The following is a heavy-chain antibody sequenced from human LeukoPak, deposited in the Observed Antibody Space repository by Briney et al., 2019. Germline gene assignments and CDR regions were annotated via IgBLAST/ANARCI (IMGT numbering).Heavy chain of an antibody. J-gene: IGHJ3*02. CDR1: GDSVSSNSVA. Sequence: SQTLSLTCAISGDSVSSNSVAWNWIRQSPSRGLEWLGRTYYRSGWNNDYAVSVESRITIKPDTSKNQFSLHLNSVTPEDTAVYYCVRSGGPNNGFDIWGQGTMVTVSS. D-gene: IGHD3-16*01. CDR3: VRSGGPNNGFDI. V-gene: IGHV6-1*01. CDR2: TYYRSGWNN.